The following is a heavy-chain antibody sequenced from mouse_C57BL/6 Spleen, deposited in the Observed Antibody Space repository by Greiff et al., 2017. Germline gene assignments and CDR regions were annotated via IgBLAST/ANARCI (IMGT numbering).Heavy chain of an antibody. J-gene: IGHJ3*01. CDR1: GFTFSSYG. V-gene: IGHV5-6*01. CDR2: ISSGGSYT. Sequence: EVHLVESGGDLVKPGGSLKLSCAASGFTFSSYGMSWVRQTPDKRLEWVATISSGGSYTYYPDSVKGRFTISRDNAKNTLYLQMSSLKSEDTAMYYCARQGRDYDVFAYWGQGTLVTVSA. D-gene: IGHD2-4*01. CDR3: ARQGRDYDVFAY.